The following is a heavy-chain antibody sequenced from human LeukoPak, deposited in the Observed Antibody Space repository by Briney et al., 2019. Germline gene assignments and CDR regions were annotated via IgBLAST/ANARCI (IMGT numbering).Heavy chain of an antibody. CDR1: GGSFSGYY. J-gene: IGHJ6*02. V-gene: IGHV4-34*01. CDR3: ASRMITMVRGVIIGSGYYGMDV. D-gene: IGHD3-10*01. CDR2: INHSGST. Sequence: SETLSLTCAVYGGSFSGYYWSWIRQPPGKGLEWIGEINHSGSTNYNPSLKSRVTISVDTSKNQFSLKLSTVTAADTAVYYCASRMITMVRGVIIGSGYYGMDVWGQGTTVTVSS.